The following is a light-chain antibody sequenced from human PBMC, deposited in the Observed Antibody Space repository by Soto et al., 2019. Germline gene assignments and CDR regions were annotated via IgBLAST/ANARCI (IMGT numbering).Light chain of an antibody. J-gene: IGKJ1*01. V-gene: IGKV3-11*01. Sequence: EIVLTQSPATLSLSPGETATLSCRASQSVSSYLAGYQQKPGQVPRLVIYDASNRATGIPGRFSGSGSGTDFTLTISSLEPEDFGVYYCQQRSSWPRTFGQGTKVEIK. CDR3: QQRSSWPRT. CDR1: QSVSSY. CDR2: DAS.